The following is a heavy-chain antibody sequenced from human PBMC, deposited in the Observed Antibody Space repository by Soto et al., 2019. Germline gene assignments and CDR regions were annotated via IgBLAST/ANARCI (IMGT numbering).Heavy chain of an antibody. J-gene: IGHJ6*02. Sequence: QVQLVQSGAEVKKPGSSVKVSCKASGGTFSSYAISWVRQAPGQGLEWMGGIIPIFGTANYAQKFQGRVTITADKSTSTAYMELSSLRSEDTAVYYCARAGAVTTWQAGDLTADYYYYGMDVWGQGTTVTVSS. CDR3: ARAGAVTTWQAGDLTADYYYYGMDV. V-gene: IGHV1-69*06. CDR1: GGTFSSYA. D-gene: IGHD4-17*01. CDR2: IIPIFGTA.